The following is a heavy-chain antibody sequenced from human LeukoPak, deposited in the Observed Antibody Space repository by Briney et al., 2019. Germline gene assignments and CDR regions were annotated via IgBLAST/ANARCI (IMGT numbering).Heavy chain of an antibody. CDR2: IKQDGSVK. J-gene: IGHJ6*02. V-gene: IGHV3-7*03. CDR1: GFSFSGYW. D-gene: IGHD2-2*01. Sequence: GGSLRLSCAASGFSFSGYWMSWVRQTPGKGLEWVANIKQDGSVKNSVDSMKGRFTISRDNTKNSLYLEMNSLRAEDTAVYYCAREDIVVVPAGNYYYYGMDVWGQGTTVTVSS. CDR3: AREDIVVVPAGNYYYYGMDV.